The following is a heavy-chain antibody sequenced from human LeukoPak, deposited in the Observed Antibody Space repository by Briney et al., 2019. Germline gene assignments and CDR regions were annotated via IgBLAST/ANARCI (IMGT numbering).Heavy chain of an antibody. D-gene: IGHD3-3*01. J-gene: IGHJ4*02. V-gene: IGHV4-38-2*01. CDR3: AVDERFCEY. Sequence: KPSETLSLPCAVSGYSISSGYYWGWIRQPPGKGLEWIGSIYHSGSTYYNPSLKSRVTISVDTSKNQFSLKLSSVTAADTAVYYCAVDERFCEYWGPGNLVTVSS. CDR2: IYHSGST. CDR1: GYSISSGYY.